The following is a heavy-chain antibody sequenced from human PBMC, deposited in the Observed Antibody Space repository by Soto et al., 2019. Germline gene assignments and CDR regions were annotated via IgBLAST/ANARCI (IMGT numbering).Heavy chain of an antibody. CDR3: ARDDRIAVAGTDN. V-gene: IGHV3-23*01. D-gene: IGHD6-19*01. CDR1: GFTFSNYA. CDR2: ISGPGGRT. J-gene: IGHJ4*02. Sequence: EVQLLDSGGGLVQPGGSLRLSCAASGFTFSNYAMTWVRQAAGKGLEWVSSISGPGGRTYYADSVQGRFTISRDNSKNTLFLQMNTLGAEDTTLYYCARDDRIAVAGTDNWGQGILVTVTS.